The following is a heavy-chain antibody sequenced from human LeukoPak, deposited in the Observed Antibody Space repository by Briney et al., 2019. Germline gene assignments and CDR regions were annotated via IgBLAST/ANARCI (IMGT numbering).Heavy chain of an antibody. Sequence: PGGSLRLSCAASGFTFSSYSMNWVRQAPGKGLEWVSSISSSSSYIYYADSVKGRFTISRDNAKNSLYLQMNSLRAEDTAVYYCAFHQAVAGPEGWFDPWGQGTLVAVSS. J-gene: IGHJ5*02. CDR3: AFHQAVAGPEGWFDP. D-gene: IGHD6-19*01. V-gene: IGHV3-21*01. CDR1: GFTFSSYS. CDR2: ISSSSSYI.